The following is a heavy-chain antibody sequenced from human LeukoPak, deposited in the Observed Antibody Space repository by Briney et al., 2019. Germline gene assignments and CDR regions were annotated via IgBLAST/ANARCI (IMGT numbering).Heavy chain of an antibody. CDR1: GGSISSYY. V-gene: IGHV4-59*01. Sequence: PSETLSLTCTVSGGSISSYYWSWIRQPPGKGLEWIGYIYYSGSTNYNPSLKSRVTISVGTSKNHFSLKLSSVTAADTAVYYCARAGYYYDSSGYFDYWGQGTLVTVSS. D-gene: IGHD3-22*01. CDR2: IYYSGST. CDR3: ARAGYYYDSSGYFDY. J-gene: IGHJ4*02.